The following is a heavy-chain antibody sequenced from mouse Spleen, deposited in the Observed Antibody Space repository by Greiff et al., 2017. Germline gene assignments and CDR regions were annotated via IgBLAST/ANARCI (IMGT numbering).Heavy chain of an antibody. Sequence: SGAELVRPGASVTLSCKASGYTFTDYEMHWVKQTPVHGLEWIGAIDPETGGTAYNQKFKGKATLTADKSSSTAYMELRSLTSEDSAVYYCTDYYGSSYDWYFDVWGAGTTVTVSS. J-gene: IGHJ1*01. CDR2: IDPETGGT. CDR1: GYTFTDYE. CDR3: TDYYGSSYDWYFDV. V-gene: IGHV1-15*01. D-gene: IGHD1-1*01.